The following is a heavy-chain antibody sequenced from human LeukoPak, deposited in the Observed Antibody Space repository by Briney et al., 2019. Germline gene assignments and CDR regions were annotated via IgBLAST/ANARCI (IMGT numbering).Heavy chain of an antibody. D-gene: IGHD6-13*01. J-gene: IGHJ4*02. V-gene: IGHV3-30-3*01. Sequence: GGSLRLSCAASGFTFSSYWMSWVRQAPGKGLEWVAVISYDGSNKYYADSVKGRFTISRDNSKNTLYLQMNSLRAEDTAVYYSARGAGIAAAGYFDYWGQGTLVTVSS. CDR3: ARGAGIAAAGYFDY. CDR2: ISYDGSNK. CDR1: GFTFSSYW.